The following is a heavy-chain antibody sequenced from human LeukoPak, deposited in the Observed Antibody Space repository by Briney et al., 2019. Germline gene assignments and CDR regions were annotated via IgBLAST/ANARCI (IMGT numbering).Heavy chain of an antibody. J-gene: IGHJ4*02. D-gene: IGHD2-8*01. Sequence: ASVKVSCKASGYTFTSYYMHWVRQAPGQGLEWMGIINPSGGSTSYAQKFQGRVTVTTDTSTSTAYMDLRSLRSDDTAVYYCARTNLDCKNGVCYDYWGQGTPVTVSS. CDR1: GYTFTSYY. CDR2: INPSGGST. V-gene: IGHV1-46*01. CDR3: ARTNLDCKNGVCYDY.